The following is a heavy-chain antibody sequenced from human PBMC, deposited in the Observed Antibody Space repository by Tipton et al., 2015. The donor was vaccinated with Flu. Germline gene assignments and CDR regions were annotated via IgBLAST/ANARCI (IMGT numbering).Heavy chain of an antibody. Sequence: SLRLSCAASGFTFTDYWMHWVRQVPGGGLVWVACINADGSRTIYADSVKGRFTISRDNARNTQYLQMNSLRDEDTAVYYCARDIWGVYYYDSSGQDYWGQGTLVTVSS. V-gene: IGHV3-74*01. CDR2: INADGSRT. CDR1: GFTFTDYW. D-gene: IGHD3-22*01. J-gene: IGHJ4*02. CDR3: ARDIWGVYYYDSSGQDY.